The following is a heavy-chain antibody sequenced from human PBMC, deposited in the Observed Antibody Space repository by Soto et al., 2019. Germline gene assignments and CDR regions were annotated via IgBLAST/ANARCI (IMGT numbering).Heavy chain of an antibody. V-gene: IGHV4-4*07. CDR1: GGSISSYY. D-gene: IGHD4-17*01. CDR3: ARVQGEYGDYFGPNWFDP. CDR2: IYTSGST. J-gene: IGHJ5*02. Sequence: QVQLQESGPGLVKPSETLSLTCTVSGGSISSYYWSWIRQPAGKGLEWIGRIYTSGSTNYNPSLKSRVTISVDTSKNQFSLKLSSVTAADTAVYYCARVQGEYGDYFGPNWFDPWGQGTLVTVSS.